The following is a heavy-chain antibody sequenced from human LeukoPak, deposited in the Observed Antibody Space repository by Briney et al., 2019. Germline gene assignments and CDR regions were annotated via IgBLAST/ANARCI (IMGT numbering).Heavy chain of an antibody. V-gene: IGHV3-23*01. CDR3: AKEALYSSIDY. CDR2: IGGDYCT. J-gene: IGHJ4*02. Sequence: PGGSLRLSCAASGFTFSNNGMSWVRQAPGKGLEWVSSIGGDYCTYYVDSVQGRFTISRDSSKNTLYLQMNSLRAEDTAVYYCAKEALYSSIDYWGQGTLVTVSS. D-gene: IGHD2-2*01. CDR1: GFTFSNNG.